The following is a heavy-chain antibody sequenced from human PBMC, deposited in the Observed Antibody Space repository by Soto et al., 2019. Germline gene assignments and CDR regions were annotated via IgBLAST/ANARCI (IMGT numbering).Heavy chain of an antibody. CDR2: TRNKRKSYST. J-gene: IGHJ4*02. CDR1: GFTFSDHY. Sequence: EVQVVESGGGLVQPGGSLRLSCAVSGFTFSDHYMDWFRQAPGKGLEWIGRTRNKRKSYSTEYAASVEGRFSISRDDSKNSLYLKMSSLQTEDTAVYYCAVDILATGSYWGQGTLVTVSS. CDR3: AVDILATGSY. D-gene: IGHD5-12*01. V-gene: IGHV3-72*01.